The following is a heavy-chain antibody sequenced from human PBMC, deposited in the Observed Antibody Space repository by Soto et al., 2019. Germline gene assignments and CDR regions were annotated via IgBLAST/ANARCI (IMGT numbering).Heavy chain of an antibody. CDR3: AILSGERLFVGAGAFDI. Sequence: QVQLVQSGAEVKKPGASVKVSCKASEYTFTSYDINWVRQATGQGLEWMGWMNPNSGNTGYAQEFQGRVTMTRNTSISTAYMELSSLRSEDTAVYYCAILSGERLFVGAGAFDIWGQGTMVTVSS. J-gene: IGHJ3*02. D-gene: IGHD3-3*01. CDR1: EYTFTSYD. V-gene: IGHV1-8*01. CDR2: MNPNSGNT.